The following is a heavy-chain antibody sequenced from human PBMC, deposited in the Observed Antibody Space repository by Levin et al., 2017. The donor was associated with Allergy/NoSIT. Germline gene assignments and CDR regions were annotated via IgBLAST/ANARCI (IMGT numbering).Heavy chain of an antibody. CDR2: IWYDGSNK. CDR1: GFTFSSYG. V-gene: IGHV3-33*01. D-gene: IGHD1-26*01. CDR3: ARGLSVGATSFGDY. Sequence: PGGSLRLSCAASGFTFSSYGMHWVRQAPGKGLEWVAVIWYDGSNKYYADSVKGRFTISRDNSKNTLYLQMNSLRAEDTAVYYCARGLSVGATSFGDYWGQGTLVTVSS. J-gene: IGHJ4*02.